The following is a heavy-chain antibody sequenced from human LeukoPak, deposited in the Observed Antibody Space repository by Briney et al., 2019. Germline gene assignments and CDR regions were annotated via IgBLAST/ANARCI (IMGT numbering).Heavy chain of an antibody. Sequence: PSETLSLTCTVSGDSINNYYWNWIRQPPGKGLEWIEYIYYSGSPNYNPSLKSRVTMSVDTSKNQFSLKLSSVTAADTAVYYCARGDAYYGMDVWGQGTTVTVSS. CDR1: GDSINNYY. CDR3: ARGDAYYGMDV. V-gene: IGHV4-59*08. CDR2: IYYSGSP. J-gene: IGHJ6*02.